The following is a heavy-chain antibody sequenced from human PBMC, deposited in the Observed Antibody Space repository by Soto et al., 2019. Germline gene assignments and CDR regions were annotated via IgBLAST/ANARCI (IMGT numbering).Heavy chain of an antibody. CDR1: GLTFSTYA. CDR2: VSAGGGTT. V-gene: IGHV3-23*01. J-gene: IGHJ4*02. D-gene: IGHD2-21*02. CDR3: AKGLCGDCYHYFDY. Sequence: GGSLRLSCAASGLTFSTYAMAWVRQAPGKGLEWVSSVSAGGGTTFYADSVKGRFTISRDNSKNTVYLQMNSLRAEDTAVYYCAKGLCGDCYHYFDYWGQGTLVTVSS.